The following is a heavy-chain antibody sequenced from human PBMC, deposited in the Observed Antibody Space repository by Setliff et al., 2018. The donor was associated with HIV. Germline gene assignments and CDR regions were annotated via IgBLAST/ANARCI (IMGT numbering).Heavy chain of an antibody. J-gene: IGHJ4*02. V-gene: IGHV4-34*01. CDR3: ARGGNSSSWYLYYFDY. CDR1: GGSFSGYY. Sequence: SETLSLTCAVYGGSFSGYYWSWSRQPPGKGLGWIGEINHSGSTNYNPSLKSRVTISVDTSKNQFSLKLSSVTAADTAVYYCARGGNSSSWYLYYFDYWGQGTLVTVSS. D-gene: IGHD6-13*01. CDR2: INHSGST.